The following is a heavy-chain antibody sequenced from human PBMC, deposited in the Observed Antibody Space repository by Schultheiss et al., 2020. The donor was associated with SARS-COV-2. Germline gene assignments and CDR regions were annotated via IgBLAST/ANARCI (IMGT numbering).Heavy chain of an antibody. CDR1: GFTFSDYY. D-gene: IGHD3-10*01. CDR3: ARRGAYYYGSGRFGGMFDP. CDR2: ISSSGSTI. V-gene: IGHV3-11*01. J-gene: IGHJ5*02. Sequence: GGSLRLSCAASGFTFSDYYMSWIRQAPGKGLEWVSYISSSGSTIYYADSVKGRFTISRDNAKNSLYLQMNSLRAEDTAVYYCARRGAYYYGSGRFGGMFDPWGQGTLVTVSS.